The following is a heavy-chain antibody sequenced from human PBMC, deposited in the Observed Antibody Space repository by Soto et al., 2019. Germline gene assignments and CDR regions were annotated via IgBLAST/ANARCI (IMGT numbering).Heavy chain of an antibody. CDR3: ARAKMQLWPNYYDDGLDV. D-gene: IGHD5-18*01. J-gene: IGHJ6*02. V-gene: IGHV3-66*01. CDR1: GFTVSTNF. CDR2: IYSGGST. Sequence: EVQLVESGGGLVQPGGSLRLSCAASGFTVSTNFMTWVRQAPGKGLEWVSVIYSGGSTFYADSVKGRFTITRDNSENTLYFQMNSLRAADTAVYYCARAKMQLWPNYYDDGLDVWGQGTTVTVSS.